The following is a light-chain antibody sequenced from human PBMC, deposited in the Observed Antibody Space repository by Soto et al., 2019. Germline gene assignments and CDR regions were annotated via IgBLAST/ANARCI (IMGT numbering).Light chain of an antibody. J-gene: IGKJ5*01. CDR3: QQYSDLPMT. CDR2: GAS. V-gene: IGKV3-20*01. Sequence: EILFTQSTGTPAFSPGERATLSLWASQSVSYYSAWYQQKPGQAPRLLIYGASRRATGIPDRFSGSASGTDFTLTISRLEPEDFAVYFCQQYSDLPMTFGQGTRL. CDR1: QSVSYY.